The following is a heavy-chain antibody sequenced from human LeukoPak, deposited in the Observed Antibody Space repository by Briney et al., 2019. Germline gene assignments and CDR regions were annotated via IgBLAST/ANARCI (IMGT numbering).Heavy chain of an antibody. D-gene: IGHD3-9*01. CDR3: ALLDILTGYYHY. CDR2: ISSSGSTI. CDR1: GFTFSSYE. J-gene: IGHJ4*02. Sequence: PGGSLRLSCAASGFTFSSYEMNWVRQAPGKGLEWVSYISSSGSTIYYADSVKGRFTISRDNAKNSLYLQMNSLRAEDTAVYYCALLDILTGYYHYWGQGTLVTVSS. V-gene: IGHV3-48*03.